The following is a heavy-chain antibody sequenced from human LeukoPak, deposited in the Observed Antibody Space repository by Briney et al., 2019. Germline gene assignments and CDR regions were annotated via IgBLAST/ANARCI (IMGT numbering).Heavy chain of an antibody. D-gene: IGHD5-12*01. CDR1: GFTFSSYS. Sequence: KPGGSLRLSCAASGFTFSSYSMTWVRQAPGKGLEWVSSISSSSSYIYYADSVKGRFTISRDNAKNSLYPQMNSLRAEDTAVYYCAREGGYGHYFDYWGQGTLVTVSS. J-gene: IGHJ4*02. V-gene: IGHV3-21*01. CDR2: ISSSSSYI. CDR3: AREGGYGHYFDY.